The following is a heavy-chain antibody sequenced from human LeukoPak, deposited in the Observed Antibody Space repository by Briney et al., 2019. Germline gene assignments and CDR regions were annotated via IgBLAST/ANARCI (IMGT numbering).Heavy chain of an antibody. V-gene: IGHV3-23*01. J-gene: IGHJ4*02. D-gene: IGHD2-21*01. Sequence: GGSLRLSCAASGFTFSSYAMSWVRQAPGKGLEWASAISGSGGSTYYADSVKGRFTISRDNSKNTLYLQMNSLRAEDTAVYYCAITLCGGDCYKEDYFDYWGQGTLVTVSS. CDR2: ISGSGGST. CDR1: GFTFSSYA. CDR3: AITLCGGDCYKEDYFDY.